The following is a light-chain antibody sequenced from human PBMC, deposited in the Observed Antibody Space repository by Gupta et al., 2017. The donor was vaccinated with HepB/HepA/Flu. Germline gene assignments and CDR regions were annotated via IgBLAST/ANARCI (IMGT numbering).Light chain of an antibody. CDR2: DAS. CDR3: QQNDSTPCT. V-gene: IGKV1-39*01. Sequence: DIQMTQSPSSLSASVGDRVTITCQASQNISNYLNWYQQKPGKAPKLLIYDASNLQTGVPSRFSGSGSGTDFTLTISSLQPEDFATYYCQQNDSTPCTFGQGTKVDIK. J-gene: IGKJ2*02. CDR1: QNISNY.